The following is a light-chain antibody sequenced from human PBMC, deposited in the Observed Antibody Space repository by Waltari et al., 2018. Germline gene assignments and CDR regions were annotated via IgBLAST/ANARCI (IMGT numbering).Light chain of an antibody. J-gene: IGLJ3*02. Sequence: QPVLTQPPSASGTPGQTVTISCSGSSSTIGKRFVKWYQQFPGTAPKILIFNKNNRPSGISERFTASRSGNTASLTITGLRPEDEADYYCSAWDSSLSARVFGGGTKLTV. CDR2: NKN. CDR1: SSTIGKRF. V-gene: IGLV1-47*01. CDR3: SAWDSSLSARV.